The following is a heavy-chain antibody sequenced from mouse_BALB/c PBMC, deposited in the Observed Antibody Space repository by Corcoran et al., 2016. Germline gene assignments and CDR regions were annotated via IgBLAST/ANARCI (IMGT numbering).Heavy chain of an antibody. CDR1: GFNIKDTY. Sequence: EVQLQQSGAELVKPGASVKLSCTASGFNIKDTYMHWVKQRPEQGLGWIGRIDPANGNTKYDPKFQGKATRTADTSPNTAYLQLSSLTSEDTAVYYCSHYSGAYWGQGTLVTVSA. CDR3: SHYSGAY. J-gene: IGHJ3*01. V-gene: IGHV14-3*02. CDR2: IDPANGNT. D-gene: IGHD2-12*01.